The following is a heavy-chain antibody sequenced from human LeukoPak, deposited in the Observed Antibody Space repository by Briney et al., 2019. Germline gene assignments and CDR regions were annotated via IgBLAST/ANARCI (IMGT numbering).Heavy chain of an antibody. CDR2: ISYDGSNK. J-gene: IGHJ6*02. Sequence: GGSLRLSCAASGFTFSSYGMHWVRQAPGKGLEWVAVISYDGSNKYYADSVKGRFTISRDNSKNTLYLQMNSLRAEDTAVYYCAGYCSDGSCYSSLSYYFYAMDVWGQGTTVTVSS. CDR1: GFTFSSYG. D-gene: IGHD2-15*01. CDR3: AGYCSDGSCYSSLSYYFYAMDV. V-gene: IGHV3-30*03.